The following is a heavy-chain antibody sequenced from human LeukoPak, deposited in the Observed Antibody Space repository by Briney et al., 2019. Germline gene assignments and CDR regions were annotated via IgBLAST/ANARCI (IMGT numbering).Heavy chain of an antibody. CDR3: ARAWGSGTRWYDYYGMDV. J-gene: IGHJ6*04. CDR2: IYHSGST. CDR1: GYSLSSGYY. V-gene: IGHV4-38-2*01. D-gene: IGHD3-10*01. Sequence: SETLSLTCAVSGYSLSSGYYWGWIRQPPGKGLEWIGSIYHSGSTYYNTSLKSRVTISVDTSKNQFSLKLSSVTAADTAVYYCARAWGSGTRWYDYYGMDVWGKGTTVTVSS.